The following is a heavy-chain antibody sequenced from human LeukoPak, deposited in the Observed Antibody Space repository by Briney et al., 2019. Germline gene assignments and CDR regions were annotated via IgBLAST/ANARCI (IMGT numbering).Heavy chain of an antibody. J-gene: IGHJ4*02. V-gene: IGHV3-30*18. CDR1: GFVFSNYG. D-gene: IGHD4-11*01. Sequence: GGSLRLSCEASGFVFSNYGMHWVRQAPGKGLEWVAAISYDGGDKCYADSVQGRFTISRDNSKNTLYLQMSSLRAEDTAVYYCAKGPLHVSLVFDYWGQGTLVTVSS. CDR3: AKGPLHVSLVFDY. CDR2: ISYDGGDK.